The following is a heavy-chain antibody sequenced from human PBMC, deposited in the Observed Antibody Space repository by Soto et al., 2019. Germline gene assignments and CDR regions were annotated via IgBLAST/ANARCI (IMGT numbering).Heavy chain of an antibody. Sequence: QVQLIQSAPEVKRPGASVRVSCRASGYTFTSYGLNWVRRAPGQGLEWMGRIASHDGSTVSAQSFESSLTLNSDTFTSSCYFELRALTSDDTVLCVGWTNDCDDRTNSWVQGTLVTYSS. D-gene: IGHD4-17*01. CDR1: GYTFTSYG. V-gene: IGHV1-18*04. CDR2: IASHDGST. J-gene: IGHJ5*02. CDR3: WTNDCDDRTNS.